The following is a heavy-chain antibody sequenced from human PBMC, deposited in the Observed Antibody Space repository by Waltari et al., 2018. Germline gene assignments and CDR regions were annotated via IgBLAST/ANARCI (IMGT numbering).Heavy chain of an antibody. CDR3: ASGRYFDWLL. CDR1: GGSLSSYY. V-gene: IGHV4-59*01. Sequence: QVQLQESGPGLVKPSETLSLTCPVSGGSLSSYYWSWIRQPPGKGLEWIGYIYYSGSTNYNPSLKSRVTISVDTSKNQFSLKLSSVTAADTAVYYCASGRYFDWLLWGQGTLVTVSS. CDR2: IYYSGST. D-gene: IGHD3-9*01. J-gene: IGHJ4*02.